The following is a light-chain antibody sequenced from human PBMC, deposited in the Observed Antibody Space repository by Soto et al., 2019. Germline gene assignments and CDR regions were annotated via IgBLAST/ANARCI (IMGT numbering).Light chain of an antibody. CDR2: EVN. CDR3: SSYTNSNFWV. Sequence: QSVLTQPASVSGSPGQSITISCTGTSSDPDDYKYVSWYQQYPGKVPKFIIYEVNSRPSGISDRFSGFKSGNTVFLTISGLQAEDEADYYCSSYTNSNFWVFGGGTKLTVL. CDR1: SSDPDDYKY. V-gene: IGLV2-14*01. J-gene: IGLJ3*02.